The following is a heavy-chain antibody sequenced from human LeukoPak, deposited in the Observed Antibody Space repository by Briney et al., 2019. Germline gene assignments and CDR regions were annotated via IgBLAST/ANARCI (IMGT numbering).Heavy chain of an antibody. V-gene: IGHV3-7*05. CDR1: GFTFSNYW. D-gene: IGHD2-21*02. CDR2: IEQDGTQK. J-gene: IGHJ3*02. CDR3: ARDCGSDCSQAFDI. Sequence: GGSLRLSCAASGFTFSNYWMSWVRQAPGKGLEWVADIEQDGTQKYYVDSVEGRFTISRDNAKNSLYLQMNSLRVEDTAVYHCARDCGSDCSQAFDIWGQGTMVTVSS.